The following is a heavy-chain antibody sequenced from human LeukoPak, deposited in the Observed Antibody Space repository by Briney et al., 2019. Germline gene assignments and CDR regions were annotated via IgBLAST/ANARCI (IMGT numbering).Heavy chain of an antibody. CDR1: GFTFSSYS. V-gene: IGHV3-21*01. D-gene: IGHD6-19*01. CDR2: ASSTNNYI. CDR3: ARDASGWSRDY. J-gene: IGHJ4*02. Sequence: PGESLRLSCGASGFTFSSYSMSWVRQAPGKGLEWVSLASSTNNYIFYADSVKGRFTITRDNAKNSLYLQMNSLRAEDTAVYFCARDASGWSRDYWGQGTLVTVSS.